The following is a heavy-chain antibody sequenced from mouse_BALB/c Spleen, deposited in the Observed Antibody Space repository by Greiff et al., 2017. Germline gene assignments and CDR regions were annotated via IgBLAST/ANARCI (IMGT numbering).Heavy chain of an antibody. CDR2: IRSKSNNYAT. CDR1: GFTFNTYA. V-gene: IGHV10-1*02. J-gene: IGHJ1*01. Sequence: EVQRVESGGGLVQPKGSLKLSCAASGFTFNTYAMNWVRQAPGKGLEWVARIRSKSNNYATYYADSVKDRFTISRDDSQSMLYLQMNNLKTEDTAMYYCVSQFITTAHSWYFDVWGAGTTVTVSS. D-gene: IGHD1-2*01. CDR3: VSQFITTAHSWYFDV.